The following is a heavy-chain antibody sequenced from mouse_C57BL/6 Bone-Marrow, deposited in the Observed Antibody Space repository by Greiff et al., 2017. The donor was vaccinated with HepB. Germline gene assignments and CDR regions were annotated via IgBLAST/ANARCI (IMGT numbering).Heavy chain of an antibody. V-gene: IGHV5-4*03. D-gene: IGHD4-1*01. Sequence: EVKLVESGGGLVKPGGSLKLSCAASGFTFSSYAMSWVRQTPEKRLEWVATISDGGSYTYYPDNVKGRFTISRDNAKNNLYLQMSHLKSEDTARYYCARLGAWFAYGGQGTLVTVSA. CDR1: GFTFSSYA. CDR2: ISDGGSYT. CDR3: ARLGAWFAY. J-gene: IGHJ3*01.